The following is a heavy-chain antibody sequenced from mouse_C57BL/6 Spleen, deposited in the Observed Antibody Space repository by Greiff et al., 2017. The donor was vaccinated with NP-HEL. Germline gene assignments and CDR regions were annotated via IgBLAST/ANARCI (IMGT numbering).Heavy chain of an antibody. CDR3: ARLGFYYYGSGYFDV. J-gene: IGHJ1*03. Sequence: EVQGVESGGDLVKPGGSLKLSCAASGFTFSSYGMSWVRQTPDKRLEWVATISSGGSYSYYPDSVKGRFTISRDNAKNTLYLQMSSLKSEDTAMYYCARLGFYYYGSGYFDVWGTGTTVTVSS. CDR1: GFTFSSYG. CDR2: ISSGGSYS. D-gene: IGHD1-1*01. V-gene: IGHV5-6*01.